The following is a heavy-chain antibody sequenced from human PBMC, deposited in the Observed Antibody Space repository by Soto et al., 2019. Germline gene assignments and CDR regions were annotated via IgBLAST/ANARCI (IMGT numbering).Heavy chain of an antibody. CDR2: TYYRSRWYN. J-gene: IGHJ6*03. CDR1: GDSVANIIAT. Sequence: SSTYAIPGDSVANIIATCIMIRPSPSGGLEWLGRTYYRSRWYNDYVVSVRSRITINPDTSKNQFSLHLNSVTPEDTAVYYCAGTTSLQWYYMDVWGKGTTVTVSS. CDR3: AGTTSLQWYYMDV. D-gene: IGHD1-7*01. V-gene: IGHV6-1*01.